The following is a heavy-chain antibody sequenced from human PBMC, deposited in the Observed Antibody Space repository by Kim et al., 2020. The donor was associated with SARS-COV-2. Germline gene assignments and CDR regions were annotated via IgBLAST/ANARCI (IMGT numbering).Heavy chain of an antibody. D-gene: IGHD1-7*01. CDR2: IYYSGST. CDR3: ARWNFALGRPFDY. CDR1: GGSISSYY. J-gene: IGHJ4*02. Sequence: SETLSLTCTVSGGSISSYYWSWIRQPPGKGLEWIGYIYYSGSTNYNPSLKSRVTISVDTSKYQFSLKLNSVTAADTAVYYCARWNFALGRPFDYWGQGTLVTVSS. V-gene: IGHV4-59*01.